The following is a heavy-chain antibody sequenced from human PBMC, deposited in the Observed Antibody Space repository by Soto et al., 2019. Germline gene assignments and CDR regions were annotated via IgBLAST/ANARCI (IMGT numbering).Heavy chain of an antibody. D-gene: IGHD1-20*01. CDR3: AKPPDYNWNDY. J-gene: IGHJ4*02. V-gene: IGHV3-23*01. CDR1: GFSFSACA. Sequence: GGSLRLSCAVSGFSFSACAMHWVRQAPGKGLEWISAVSGSGGSTYYADSVKGRFTISRDNSKDTLYLQMNNLRAEDTAVYYCAKPPDYNWNDYWGQGTLVTVSS. CDR2: VSGSGGST.